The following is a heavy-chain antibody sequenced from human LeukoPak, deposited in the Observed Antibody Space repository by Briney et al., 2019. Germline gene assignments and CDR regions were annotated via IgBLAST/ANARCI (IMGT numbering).Heavy chain of an antibody. D-gene: IGHD2-15*01. CDR3: ARGYSSYYYYMDV. CDR2: IYYSGST. J-gene: IGHJ6*03. Sequence: PSETLSLTCTVSGGSISSSSYYWGWIRQPPGKGLEWIGSIYYSGSTYYNPSLKSRVTISVDTSKNQFSLKLSSVTAADTAVYYCARGYSSYYYYMDVWGKGTTVTISS. V-gene: IGHV4-39*07. CDR1: GGSISSSSYY.